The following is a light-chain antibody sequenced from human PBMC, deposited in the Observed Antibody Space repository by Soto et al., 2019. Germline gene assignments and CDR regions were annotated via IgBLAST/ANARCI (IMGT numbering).Light chain of an antibody. CDR3: QQYDSWPPYT. CDR2: KVS. Sequence: DVVMTQSPLSLPVTLGQPASISCRSNQSLVHSDGNTYLNWFQQRPGQSPRRLIYKVSNRDSGVPARFSGSGSGTEFTLTISTLQSEDVAIYYCQQYDSWPPYTFGQGTKVDIK. CDR1: QSLVHSDGNTY. J-gene: IGKJ2*01. V-gene: IGKV2-30*02.